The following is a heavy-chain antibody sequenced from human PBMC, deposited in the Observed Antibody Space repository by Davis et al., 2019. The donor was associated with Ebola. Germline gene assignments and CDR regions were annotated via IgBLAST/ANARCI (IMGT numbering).Heavy chain of an antibody. D-gene: IGHD3-22*01. CDR2: IDHTGSA. CDR1: GASFSDYL. CDR3: ARHIFSMIVVVMTNWFDP. Sequence: MPSETLSLTCAVYGASFSDYLCSWFRQPPGKGLEWIGEIDHTGSAKYNPSLKSRINISVDKSKNQFSLKVTSVTAADTAVYYCARHIFSMIVVVMTNWFDPWGQGTLVTVSS. J-gene: IGHJ5*02. V-gene: IGHV4-34*01.